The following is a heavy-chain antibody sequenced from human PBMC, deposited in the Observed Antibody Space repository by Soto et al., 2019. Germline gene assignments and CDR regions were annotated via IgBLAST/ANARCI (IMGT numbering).Heavy chain of an antibody. CDR1: GGSISSSSYY. CDR3: ARPTSRYCICFSCYSAASGFDF. J-gene: IGHJ4*02. V-gene: IGHV4-39*01. D-gene: IGHD2-15*01. CDR2: IYYSGST. Sequence: SETLSLTCTVSGGSISSSSYYWGWIRQPPGKGLEWIGSIYYSGSTYYNPSLKSRVTISVDTSKNQFSLKLSSVTAADTAVYYCARPTSRYCICFSCYSAASGFDFCGQGTLVTVSS.